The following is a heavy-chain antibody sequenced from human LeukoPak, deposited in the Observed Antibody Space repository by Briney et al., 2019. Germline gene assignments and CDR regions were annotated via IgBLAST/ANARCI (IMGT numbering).Heavy chain of an antibody. D-gene: IGHD3-22*01. CDR1: GFTVSSNY. Sequence: PGGSLRLSCAASGFTVSSNYMSWVRQAPGKGLEWVSVIYSGGSTYYADSVKGRFTISRDNSENTLYLQMNSLRAEDTAVYYCAREGDSSGYFDAFDIWGQGTMVTVSS. CDR2: IYSGGST. V-gene: IGHV3-53*01. J-gene: IGHJ3*02. CDR3: AREGDSSGYFDAFDI.